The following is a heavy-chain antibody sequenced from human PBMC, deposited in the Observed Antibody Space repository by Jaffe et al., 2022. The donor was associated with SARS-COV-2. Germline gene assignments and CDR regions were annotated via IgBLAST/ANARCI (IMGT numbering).Heavy chain of an antibody. Sequence: EVQLLESGGGLVQPGGSLRLSCAASGFSFSTYAMSWVRQAPGKGLEWVSAITGSGASTFYADSVQGRFTISRDNSKNTLYLQMNSLSVEDTAVYYCARDPPGSGSYFYWYFDLWGRGTLVTVSS. V-gene: IGHV3-23*01. CDR1: GFSFSTYA. J-gene: IGHJ2*01. CDR3: ARDPPGSGSYFYWYFDL. CDR2: ITGSGAST. D-gene: IGHD1-26*01.